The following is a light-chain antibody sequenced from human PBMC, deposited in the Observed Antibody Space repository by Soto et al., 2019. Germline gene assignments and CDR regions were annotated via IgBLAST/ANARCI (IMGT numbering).Light chain of an antibody. CDR2: DAS. CDR3: QQYNDWPPIT. Sequence: EVVMTQSPATLSVSPGEGATLSCRASQTISSNLAWYQQKPGQAPRLVIFDASTRATGIPDRFSGRGSGTELTLTISSLQSEDFAVYFCQQYNDWPPITFGGGTKVDIK. J-gene: IGKJ4*01. CDR1: QTISSN. V-gene: IGKV3-15*01.